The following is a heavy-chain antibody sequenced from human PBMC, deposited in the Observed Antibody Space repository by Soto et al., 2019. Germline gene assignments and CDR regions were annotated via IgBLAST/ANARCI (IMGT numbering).Heavy chain of an antibody. V-gene: IGHV4-34*09. CDR1: CGSFSGYY. D-gene: IGHD4-17*01. J-gene: IGHJ4*02. CDR3: ARDHPFGDYHFYFDY. CDR2: ITHSGST. Sequence: LSLTCAVYCGSFSGYYWSWIRQPPGKRLEWIGEITHSGSTNYNPSLRSRVTISVDTPKNHFSLKLSPVPAAVTAVYYCARDHPFGDYHFYFDYWVQGTLVTVSS.